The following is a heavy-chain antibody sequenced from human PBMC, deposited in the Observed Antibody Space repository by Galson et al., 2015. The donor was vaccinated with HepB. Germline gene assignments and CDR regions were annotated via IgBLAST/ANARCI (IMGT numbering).Heavy chain of an antibody. Sequence: SLRLSCAASGFTFRTYTFHWFRQAPGKGLEWVALISSDGSKNNYADSARGRFTISRDNSWNTVYLQMSSLRPEDTAVYYCARAENWGGGECWLVDSWGLGTLVTVSS. V-gene: IGHV3-30*04. CDR2: ISSDGSKN. D-gene: IGHD2-21*01. CDR1: GFTFRTYT. CDR3: ARAENWGGGECWLVDS. J-gene: IGHJ5*01.